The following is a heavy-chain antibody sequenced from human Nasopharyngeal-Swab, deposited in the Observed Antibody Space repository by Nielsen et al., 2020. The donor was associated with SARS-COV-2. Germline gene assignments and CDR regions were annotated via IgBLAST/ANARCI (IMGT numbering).Heavy chain of an antibody. CDR1: GYTFTGYY. CDR3: ARDGQSYGMDV. V-gene: IGHV1-2*06. CDR2: INSNSGDT. J-gene: IGHJ6*02. Sequence: ASVKVSCKASGYTFTGYYMHWVRQAPGQGLEWMGRINSNSGDTKYAQKFQGRVTMTRDTSISTADMELSRLRSDDTAVYYCARDGQSYGMDVWGQGTTVTVSS.